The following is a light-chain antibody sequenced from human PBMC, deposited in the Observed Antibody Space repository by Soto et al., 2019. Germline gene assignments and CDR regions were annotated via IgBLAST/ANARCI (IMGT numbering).Light chain of an antibody. CDR2: VAS. CDR1: QSIDTY. CDR3: QQTQDIPPT. V-gene: IGKV1-39*01. Sequence: DMQMTQSPSSLSASVGDRVTVTCRASQSIDTYLNWYQQRPGQAPKLLIYVASTLQSGVPSRFSGSGSGTHFTLTISSLQPEDFATYYCQQTQDIPPTFGQGTRVERK. J-gene: IGKJ1*01.